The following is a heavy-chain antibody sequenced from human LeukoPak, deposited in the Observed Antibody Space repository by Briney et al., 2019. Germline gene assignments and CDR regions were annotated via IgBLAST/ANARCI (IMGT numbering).Heavy chain of an antibody. CDR1: GYTFTSYA. CDR3: ARVWGSYRYPDY. Sequence: GASVKVSCKASGYTFTSYAMHWVRQAPGQRLEWMGWINAGNGNTKYSQKFQGRVTITRDTSANTAYMELSSLRSEDTAVYYCARVWGSYRYPDYWGQGTLVTVSS. J-gene: IGHJ4*02. V-gene: IGHV1-3*01. D-gene: IGHD3-16*02. CDR2: INAGNGNT.